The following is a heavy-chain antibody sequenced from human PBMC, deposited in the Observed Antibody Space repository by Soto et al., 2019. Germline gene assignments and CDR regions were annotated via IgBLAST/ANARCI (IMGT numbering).Heavy chain of an antibody. J-gene: IGHJ4*02. V-gene: IGHV1-69*13. CDR2: IIPIFGTA. D-gene: IGHD5-12*01. CDR1: GGTFSSYA. Sequence: GASVKVSCKASGGTFSSYAISWVRQAPGQGLEWMGGIIPIFGTANYAQKFQGRVTITADESTSTAYMELSSLRSEDTAVYYCASQAVVQKRGYSGYDGLRTECGAPRNYFDYWGQGTLVTVSS. CDR3: ASQAVVQKRGYSGYDGLRTECGAPRNYFDY.